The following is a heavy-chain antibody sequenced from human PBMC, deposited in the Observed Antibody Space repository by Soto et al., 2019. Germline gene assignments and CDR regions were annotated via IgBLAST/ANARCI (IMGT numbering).Heavy chain of an antibody. CDR3: AKDVYGDYFDS. CDR1: GFTFRSNG. D-gene: IGHD4-17*01. Sequence: QVQLAESGGGVVQHGRSLRLSCVGSGFTFRSNGMHWFRRAPGKGLEWVATISYDGSYKNYADPVKGRFTISRDNSKNTVYLPMNGLRAEDTAVYYCAKDVYGDYFDSWGPGTLVTVSS. CDR2: ISYDGSYK. J-gene: IGHJ4*02. V-gene: IGHV3-30*18.